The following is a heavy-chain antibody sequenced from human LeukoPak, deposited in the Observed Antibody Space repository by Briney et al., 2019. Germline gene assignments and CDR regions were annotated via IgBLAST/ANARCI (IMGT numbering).Heavy chain of an antibody. V-gene: IGHV5-51*01. CDR3: ARQLVRSGGCSAFDI. CDR1: GYSFTNYW. CDR2: IYPGGSET. D-gene: IGHD2-15*01. Sequence: GESLKISCKGSGYSFTNYWIGWVRQMPGKGLEWMGIIYPGGSETTYSPSFQGQVTFSADKSISTAYLQWSSLKASDTAMYYCARQLVRSGGCSAFDIWGQGTMVTVSS. J-gene: IGHJ3*02.